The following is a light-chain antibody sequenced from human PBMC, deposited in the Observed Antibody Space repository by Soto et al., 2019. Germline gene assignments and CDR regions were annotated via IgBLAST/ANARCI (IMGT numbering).Light chain of an antibody. V-gene: IGKV3-20*01. CDR2: GAS. Sequence: VLTQSPGTLSLSPGERATLSCRASQSVSSNYLVWYQQKPGQAPRLLIYGASNRATGIPDRFSGRGSGTHFSLTISRLEPEDFAVFYCQQYVSSPPRLTFGGGTKVEIK. CDR1: QSVSSNY. J-gene: IGKJ4*01. CDR3: QQYVSSPPRLT.